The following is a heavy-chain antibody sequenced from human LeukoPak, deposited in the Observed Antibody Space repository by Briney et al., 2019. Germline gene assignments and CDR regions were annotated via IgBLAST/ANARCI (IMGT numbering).Heavy chain of an antibody. CDR2: INYSGTT. V-gene: IGHV4-34*01. Sequence: SGTLSLTCAVYGGSFSGYYWSWIRQPPGKGLEWIGSINYSGTTYYNPSLKSRVSISVDTSRTQFSLRLSSVTAADTAVYYCARLSDYWGQGTLVTVSS. J-gene: IGHJ4*02. CDR3: ARLSDY. CDR1: GGSFSGYY.